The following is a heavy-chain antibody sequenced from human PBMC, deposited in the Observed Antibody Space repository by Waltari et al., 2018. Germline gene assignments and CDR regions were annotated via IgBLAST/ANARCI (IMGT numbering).Heavy chain of an antibody. CDR3: AGGSFGY. Sequence: QVQLVESGGGVVQPGRSLRLSCAASGFTFSSYGMHWVRQAPGKGLEWVAVISYDGSNKYYADSVKGRFTISRDNSKNTLYLQMNSLRAEDTAVYYCAGGSFGYWGQGTLVTVSS. V-gene: IGHV3-30*03. CDR1: GFTFSSYG. J-gene: IGHJ4*02. CDR2: ISYDGSNK.